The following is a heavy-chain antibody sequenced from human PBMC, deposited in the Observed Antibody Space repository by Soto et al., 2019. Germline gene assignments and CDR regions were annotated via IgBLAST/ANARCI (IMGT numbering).Heavy chain of an antibody. CDR1: GFTFSDYW. CDR3: ARLPRGEWRSHLDY. J-gene: IGHJ4*02. CDR2: IKLDGSEE. V-gene: IGHV3-7*01. Sequence: EVPLVESGGGLVQPGGSLRLSCAASGFTFSDYWMSWVRQAPGKGLEWVANIKLDGSEEYYVDSVKGRFTISRDNAKNSVSLQMNGLRVEDTAVYYCARLPRGEWRSHLDYWGQGTQVTVSS. D-gene: IGHD3-16*01.